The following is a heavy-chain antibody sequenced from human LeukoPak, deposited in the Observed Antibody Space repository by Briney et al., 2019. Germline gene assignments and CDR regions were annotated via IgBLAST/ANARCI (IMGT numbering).Heavy chain of an antibody. V-gene: IGHV1-18*01. CDR2: ISPYNGNT. Sequence: ASVNVSCKASGYSFISYGLYWVRQAPGQGLEWMGWISPYNGNTNYAQHLKGRVTMTTDTSTSTAYMELRSLRSDDAAVYYCARVDNGGFTWSLYYFDYWGQGTLVTVSS. CDR3: ARVDNGGFTWSLYYFDY. D-gene: IGHD1-14*01. J-gene: IGHJ4*02. CDR1: GYSFISYG.